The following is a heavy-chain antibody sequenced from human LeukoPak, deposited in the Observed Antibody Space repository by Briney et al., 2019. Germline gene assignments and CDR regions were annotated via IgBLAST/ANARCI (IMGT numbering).Heavy chain of an antibody. D-gene: IGHD1-26*01. CDR3: ASGVGAVDAFDI. CDR1: GFTFSSYS. J-gene: IGHJ3*02. V-gene: IGHV3-21*01. Sequence: GGSLRLSCAASGFTFSSYSVNWVRQAPGKGLEWVSSISSSSSYIYYADSVKGRFTISRDNAKNSLYLQMNSLRAEDTAVYYCASGVGAVDAFDIWGQGTMVTVSS. CDR2: ISSSSSYI.